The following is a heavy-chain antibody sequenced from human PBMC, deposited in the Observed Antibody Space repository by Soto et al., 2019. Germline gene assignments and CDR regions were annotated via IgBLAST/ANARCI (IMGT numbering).Heavy chain of an antibody. CDR3: AGPGIYYYYGMDV. CDR2: IYYSGST. D-gene: IGHD3-10*01. V-gene: IGHV4-39*07. J-gene: IGHJ6*02. Sequence: SETLSLTCTVSGGSISSSSYYWGWIRQPPGKGLEWIGSIYYSGSTYYNPSLKSRVTISVDTSKNQFSLKLSSVTAADTAVYYCAGPGIYYYYGMDVWGQGTTVTVSS. CDR1: GGSISSSSYY.